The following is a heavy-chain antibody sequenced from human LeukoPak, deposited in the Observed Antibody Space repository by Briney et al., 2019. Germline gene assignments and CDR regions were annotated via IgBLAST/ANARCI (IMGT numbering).Heavy chain of an antibody. J-gene: IGHJ5*02. CDR1: GGSISSSSYY. CDR2: IYYSGST. Sequence: SETLSLTCTVSGGSISSSSYYWGWIRRPPGKGLEWIGSIYYSGSTLYNPSLKSRVTISIDTSKNQFSLKLSSVTAADTAVYYCARDRGTYYYGSGSYFRWFDPWGQGTLVTVSS. V-gene: IGHV4-39*07. D-gene: IGHD3-10*01. CDR3: ARDRGTYYYGSGSYFRWFDP.